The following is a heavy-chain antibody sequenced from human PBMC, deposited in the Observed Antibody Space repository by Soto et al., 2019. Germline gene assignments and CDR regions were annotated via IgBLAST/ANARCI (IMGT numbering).Heavy chain of an antibody. D-gene: IGHD4-17*01. CDR2: VYYSGTT. V-gene: IGHV4-61*01. Sequence: LSEPLSLTCSVSGCSVSDKTYYWIWIRQPPGKRLEWIGYVYYSGTTNYNPSLKSRVTISVDLSKNRFSLRLSSVTTADTALYYCARTTAVPNTLRSRYFFDYWGQGTLVTVSS. CDR3: ARTTAVPNTLRSRYFFDY. J-gene: IGHJ4*02. CDR1: GCSVSDKTYY.